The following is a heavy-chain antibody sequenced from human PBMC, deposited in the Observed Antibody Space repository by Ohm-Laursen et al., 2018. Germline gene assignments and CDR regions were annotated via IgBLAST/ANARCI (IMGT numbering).Heavy chain of an antibody. J-gene: IGHJ4*02. CDR1: GFTFSSYG. Sequence: SLRLSCAASGFTFSSYGMHGVRQAPGKGLVWVSRINRDGGYTTYADSVQGRVTISRDTSNNTLYLQMNSLRAEDTAVYYCAKRPIFGVVGGYFDYWGQGTLVTVSS. CDR3: AKRPIFGVVGGYFDY. V-gene: IGHV3-74*01. CDR2: INRDGGYT. D-gene: IGHD3-3*01.